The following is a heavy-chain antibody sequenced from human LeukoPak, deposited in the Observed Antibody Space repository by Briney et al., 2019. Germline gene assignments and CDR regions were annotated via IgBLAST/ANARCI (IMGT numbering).Heavy chain of an antibody. J-gene: IGHJ4*02. CDR1: GYTFTSYG. CDR2: ISAYNGNT. CDR3: ARRYYDILTGYYPLDY. Sequence: ASVKVSCKASGYTFTSYGISWVRQAPGQGLEWMGWISAYNGNTNYAQKLQGRVTMTTDTSTSTAYTELRSLRSDDTAVYYCARRYYDILTGYYPLDYWGQGTLVTVSS. D-gene: IGHD3-9*01. V-gene: IGHV1-18*01.